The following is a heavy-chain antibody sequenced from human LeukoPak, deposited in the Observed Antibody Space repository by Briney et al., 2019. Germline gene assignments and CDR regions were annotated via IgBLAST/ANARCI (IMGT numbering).Heavy chain of an antibody. CDR1: GYSFISHY. CDR3: ARRAPAGRCFDF. CDR2: INPNGGST. J-gene: IGHJ4*02. Sequence: ASVKVSCKASGYSFISHYIHWVRQAPGQGLEWMGIINPNGGSTTYAQKFQGRVTMTSDTSTRTVYMELSSLRSEDTAVFCCARRAPAGRCFDFWGQGTLLTVSS. V-gene: IGHV1-46*01. D-gene: IGHD6-13*01.